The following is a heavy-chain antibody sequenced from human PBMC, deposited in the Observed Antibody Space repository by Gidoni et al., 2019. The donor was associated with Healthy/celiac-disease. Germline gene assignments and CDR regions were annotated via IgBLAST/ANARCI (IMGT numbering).Heavy chain of an antibody. J-gene: IGHJ6*02. D-gene: IGHD6-6*01. V-gene: IGHV3-23*01. CDR1: GFTFSSYA. CDR2: ISGSGGST. CDR3: AKILRIAALLVWYGMDV. Sequence: EVQLLESGGGLVQPGGSVRLACAASGFTFSSYAMCWVRQAPGKGLEWVSAISGSGGSTYYADSVKGRFTISRDNSQNTLYLQMNSLRAEDTAVYYCAKILRIAALLVWYGMDVWGQGTTVTVSS.